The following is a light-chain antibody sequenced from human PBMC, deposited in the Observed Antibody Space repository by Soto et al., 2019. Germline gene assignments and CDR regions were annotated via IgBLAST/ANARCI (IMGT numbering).Light chain of an antibody. CDR1: QSINSW. CDR2: RAS. Sequence: DIQMTQSPSTLSASVGDRVTITCRASQSINSWLAWYQQKPGKAPKLLIYRASTLEGGVPSRFSGSGSGTEFTLTVSSLQPDDFSTYYCQHYDIYSGNFGPENKVDIK. J-gene: IGKJ3*01. V-gene: IGKV1-5*03. CDR3: QHYDIYSGN.